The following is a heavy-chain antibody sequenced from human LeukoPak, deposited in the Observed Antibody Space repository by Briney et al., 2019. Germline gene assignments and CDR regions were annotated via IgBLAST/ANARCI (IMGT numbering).Heavy chain of an antibody. D-gene: IGHD3-22*01. CDR1: GGSISSSSYY. CDR3: ARFYYYDSSGYYPRYFDH. J-gene: IGHJ4*02. CDR2: IYYSGST. V-gene: IGHV4-61*05. Sequence: SETLSLTCTVSGGSISSSSYYWSWIRQPPGKGLEWIGYIYYSGSTNYNPSLKSRVTISVDTSKNQFSLKLNSVTAADTAVYYCARFYYYDSSGYYPRYFDHWGPGTLVTVSS.